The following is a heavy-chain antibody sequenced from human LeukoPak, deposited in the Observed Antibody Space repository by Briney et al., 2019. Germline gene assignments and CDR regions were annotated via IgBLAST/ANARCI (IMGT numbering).Heavy chain of an antibody. V-gene: IGHV1-69*01. CDR3: ASEGFGELPYY. J-gene: IGHJ4*02. Sequence: VASVKVSCKASGGTFSSYAISWVRQAPGQGLEWMGGIIPIFGTANYAQKFQGRVTITADESTSTAYMELSSPRSEDTAVYYCASEGFGELPYYWGQGTLVTVSS. CDR2: IIPIFGTA. CDR1: GGTFSSYA. D-gene: IGHD3-10*01.